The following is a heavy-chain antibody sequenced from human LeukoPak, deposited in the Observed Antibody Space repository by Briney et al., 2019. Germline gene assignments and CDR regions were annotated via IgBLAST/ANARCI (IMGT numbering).Heavy chain of an antibody. CDR2: IYYSGST. J-gene: IGHJ4*02. CDR1: GGSINSYY. CDR3: WLEKVVAAYFDS. D-gene: IGHD2-15*01. Sequence: SETLSLTCTVSGGSINSYYWSWIRQPPGKGLEWIGYIYYSGSTNYNPSLKSRVTISEDTSKNQFSLKMTSMTAADTAIYYCWLEKVVAAYFDSWGQGTLVTVSS. V-gene: IGHV4-59*12.